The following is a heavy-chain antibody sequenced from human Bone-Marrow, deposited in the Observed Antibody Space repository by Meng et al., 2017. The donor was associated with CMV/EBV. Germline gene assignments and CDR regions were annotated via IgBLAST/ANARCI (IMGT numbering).Heavy chain of an antibody. V-gene: IGHV4-39*07. J-gene: IGHJ4*02. Sequence: SETLSLTCTVSVGSIDSRTYFWGWIRQPPGKGLDWIGSVYYSGTPYYNPSLKSRVTMSVDTSKNQFSLRLSSVTAADTAVYYCASPPYWGQGTLVTVSS. CDR3: ASPPY. CDR2: VYYSGTP. CDR1: VGSIDSRTYF.